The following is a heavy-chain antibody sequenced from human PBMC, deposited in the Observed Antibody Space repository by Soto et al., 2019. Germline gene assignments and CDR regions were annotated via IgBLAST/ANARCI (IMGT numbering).Heavy chain of an antibody. Sequence: QVQLMQSGAEVTKPGSSVKVSCKASGGPFNTFGISWVRQAPGQGLEWMGGIIPKYGTTNYARRFQGRVTITADESTTTAYLELSSLIHDDTAIYYCERTRQRRPGFYVDDWGQGTTISVTS. CDR1: GGPFNTFG. CDR2: IIPKYGTT. V-gene: IGHV1-69*01. CDR3: ERTRQRRPGFYVDD. D-gene: IGHD2-2*01. J-gene: IGHJ4*02.